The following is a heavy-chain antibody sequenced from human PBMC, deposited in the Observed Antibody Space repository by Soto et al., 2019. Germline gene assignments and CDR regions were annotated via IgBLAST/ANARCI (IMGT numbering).Heavy chain of an antibody. CDR1: GGSFSGYY. CDR3: ARRGSWSYYYYYGMDV. J-gene: IGHJ6*02. CDR2: INHSGST. Sequence: QVQLQQWGAGLLKPSETLSLTCAVYGGSFSGYYWSWIRQPPGKGLEWSGEINHSGSTNYNPSLKSRVTISVDTSKNQFSLKLSSVTAADTAVYYCARRGSWSYYYYYGMDVWGQGTTVTVSS. V-gene: IGHV4-34*01. D-gene: IGHD6-13*01.